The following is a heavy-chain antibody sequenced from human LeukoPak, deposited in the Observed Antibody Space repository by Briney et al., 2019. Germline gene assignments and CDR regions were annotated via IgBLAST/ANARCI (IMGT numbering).Heavy chain of an antibody. CDR3: AKGYDFWSGYYTGLP. Sequence: PGGSLRLSCAASGFTFSSYGMHWVRQAPGKGLEWVAFIRYDGSNKYYADSVKGRFTISRDNSKNTLYLQMNSLRAEDTAVYYCAKGYDFWSGYYTGLPWGQGTLVTVSS. V-gene: IGHV3-30*02. CDR2: IRYDGSNK. D-gene: IGHD3-3*01. CDR1: GFTFSSYG. J-gene: IGHJ5*02.